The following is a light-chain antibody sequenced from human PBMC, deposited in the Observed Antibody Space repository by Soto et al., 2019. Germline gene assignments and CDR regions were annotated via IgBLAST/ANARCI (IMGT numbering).Light chain of an antibody. CDR1: SSDVGAYDY. Sequence: QSVLAQPPSASGSPGQSVTISCTGTSSDVGAYDYVSWYQLHPGKAPKLMIYEVSKRPSGVPDRFSGSKSGNTASLTVSGLQAEDEADYYCSSYLGSNNVIFGGGTKLTVL. CDR2: EVS. V-gene: IGLV2-8*01. J-gene: IGLJ2*01. CDR3: SSYLGSNNVI.